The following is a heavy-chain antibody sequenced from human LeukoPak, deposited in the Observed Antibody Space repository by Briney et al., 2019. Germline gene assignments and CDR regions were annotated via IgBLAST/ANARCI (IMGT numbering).Heavy chain of an antibody. V-gene: IGHV4-61*02. Sequence: SQTLSLTCTVSGRSISSGSYYWSWIRQPAGKGLEWIGRIYTTGSTNYNPSLKSRVTISLDTSKNQFSLNLSSVTAADTAVYYCARVAGSVAAFVWGQGTMVTVSS. J-gene: IGHJ3*01. CDR2: IYTTGST. CDR3: ARVAGSVAAFV. D-gene: IGHD6-19*01. CDR1: GRSISSGSYY.